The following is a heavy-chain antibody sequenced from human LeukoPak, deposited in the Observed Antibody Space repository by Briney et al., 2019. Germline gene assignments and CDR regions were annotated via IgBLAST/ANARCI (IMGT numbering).Heavy chain of an antibody. CDR2: IRYDGSNK. CDR1: GFTFSSYG. D-gene: IGHD1-26*01. Sequence: PGGSLRLSCAASGFTFSSYGIHWVRQAPGKGLEWVAFIRYDGSNKYYTDSVKGRFTISRDNSKNTLYLQMNSLRAEDTAVYYCAKGRRWEASYYYYYMDVWGKGTTVTISS. V-gene: IGHV3-30*02. J-gene: IGHJ6*03. CDR3: AKGRRWEASYYYYYMDV.